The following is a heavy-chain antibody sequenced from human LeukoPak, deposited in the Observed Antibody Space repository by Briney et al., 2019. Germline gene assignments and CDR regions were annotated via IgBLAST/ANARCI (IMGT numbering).Heavy chain of an antibody. CDR3: AREELYCSGGSCYRWFDP. CDR2: ISFDGINK. CDR1: GFTFSTYA. D-gene: IGHD2-15*01. V-gene: IGHV3-30*04. Sequence: PGRSLRLSCAASGFTFSTYAMHWVRQAPGKGLEWVAVISFDGINKYYADSVKGRFTISRDNSKNTLYLQMNSLRAEDTAVYYCAREELYCSGGSCYRWFDPWGQGTLVTVSS. J-gene: IGHJ5*02.